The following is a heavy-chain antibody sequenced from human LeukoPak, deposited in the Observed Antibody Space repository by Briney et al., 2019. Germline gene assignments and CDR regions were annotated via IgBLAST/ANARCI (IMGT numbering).Heavy chain of an antibody. D-gene: IGHD1-26*01. V-gene: IGHV1-2*02. CDR1: GYTFTGYY. CDR2: INPNSGGT. J-gene: IGHJ3*02. Sequence: VASLKVSCKASGYTFTGYYMHWVRQAPGQGLEWLGWINPNSGGTNYAQKFQGRVTMTRDTSISTAYMELSRLRSDDTAVYYCARGVGATLDAFDIWGQGTMVTVSS. CDR3: ARGVGATLDAFDI.